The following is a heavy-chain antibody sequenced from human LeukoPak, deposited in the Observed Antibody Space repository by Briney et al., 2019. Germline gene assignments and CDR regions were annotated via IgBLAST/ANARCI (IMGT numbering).Heavy chain of an antibody. Sequence: GGSLRLSCAASGFTFSSYGMHWVRQAPGKGLEWVAVIWYDGSNKYYADSVKGRFTISRDNSKNTLYLQMNSLRAEDTAVYYCARGGDDYTDWFDPWGQGTLVTVSS. V-gene: IGHV3-33*01. CDR2: IWYDGSNK. CDR3: ARGGDDYTDWFDP. D-gene: IGHD5-24*01. J-gene: IGHJ5*02. CDR1: GFTFSSYG.